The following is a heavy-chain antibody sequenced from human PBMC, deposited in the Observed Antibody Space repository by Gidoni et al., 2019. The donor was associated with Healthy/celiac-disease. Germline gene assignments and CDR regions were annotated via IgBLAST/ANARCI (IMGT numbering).Heavy chain of an antibody. CDR3: ASGRVVVTAMVAFDI. Sequence: QVQLVQSGAEVKKTGSSVTVSCKASGGTFSRYAISWVRQAPGQGLEWMGVIIPIFGTANYAQKFQGRVTITADESTSTAYMELSSLRSEDTAVYYCASGRVVVTAMVAFDIWGQGTMVTVSS. V-gene: IGHV1-69*01. J-gene: IGHJ3*02. D-gene: IGHD2-21*02. CDR2: IIPIFGTA. CDR1: GGTFSRYA.